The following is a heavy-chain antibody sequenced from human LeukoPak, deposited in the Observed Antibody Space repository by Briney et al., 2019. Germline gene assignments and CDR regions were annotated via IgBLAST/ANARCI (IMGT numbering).Heavy chain of an antibody. CDR2: IDSSSTYT. CDR3: ARIYYDSSGYRLFDY. Sequence: GGSLRLSCAASRFIFSDYYMSWIRQAPGKGLEWVSHIDSSSTYTNYADSVKGRFTISRDNAKNSLYLQMNSLRAEDTAVYYCARIYYDSSGYRLFDYWGQGTLVTVSS. V-gene: IGHV3-11*06. D-gene: IGHD3-22*01. CDR1: RFIFSDYY. J-gene: IGHJ4*02.